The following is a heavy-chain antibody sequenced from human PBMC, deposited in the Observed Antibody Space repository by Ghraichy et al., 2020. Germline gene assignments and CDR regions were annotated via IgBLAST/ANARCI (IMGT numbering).Heavy chain of an antibody. V-gene: IGHV3-23*01. CDR2: ISGSGGST. J-gene: IGHJ4*02. CDR3: AKDVSYDYVWGSYRYTGYFDS. Sequence: GGSLRLSCAASGFTFSSYAMSWVRQAPGKGLEWVSAISGSGGSTYYADSVKGRFTISRDNSKNTLYLQMNSLRAEDTAVYYCAKDVSYDYVWGSYRYTGYFDSWGQGTLVNVSS. D-gene: IGHD3-16*02. CDR1: GFTFSSYA.